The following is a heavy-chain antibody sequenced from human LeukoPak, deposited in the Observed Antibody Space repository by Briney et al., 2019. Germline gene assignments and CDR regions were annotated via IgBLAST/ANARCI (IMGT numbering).Heavy chain of an antibody. CDR1: GCTFTSYG. V-gene: IGHV1-18*01. J-gene: IGHJ6*02. CDR3: ARTGIGAYYYYYGMDV. Sequence: ASVTVSCKASGCTFTSYGISWVRQAPGQGLEWMGWISAYNGNTNYAQKLQGRVTMTTDTSTSTAYMELSSLRSEDTAVYYCARTGIGAYYYYYGMDVWGQGTTVTVSS. CDR2: ISAYNGNT. D-gene: IGHD4/OR15-4a*01.